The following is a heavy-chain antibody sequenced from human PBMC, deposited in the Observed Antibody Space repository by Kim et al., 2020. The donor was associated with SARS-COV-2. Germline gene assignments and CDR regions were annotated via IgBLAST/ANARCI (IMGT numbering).Heavy chain of an antibody. Sequence: ASVKVSCKASGYTFTSYAMNWVRQAPGQGLEWMGWINTNTGNPTYAQGFTGRFVFSLDTSVSTAYLQISSLKAEDTAVYYCASQYLGYCSSTSCYASEYYYYGMDVWGQGTTVTVSS. CDR1: GYTFTSYA. D-gene: IGHD2-2*01. CDR2: INTNTGNP. CDR3: ASQYLGYCSSTSCYASEYYYYGMDV. J-gene: IGHJ6*02. V-gene: IGHV7-4-1*02.